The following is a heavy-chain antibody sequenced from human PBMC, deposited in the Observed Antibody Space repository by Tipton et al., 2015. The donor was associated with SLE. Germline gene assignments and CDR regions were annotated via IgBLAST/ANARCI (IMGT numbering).Heavy chain of an antibody. CDR3: ASAGLAVYMDV. CDR1: GGSFSGYY. D-gene: IGHD6-19*01. J-gene: IGHJ6*03. CDR2: INHSGST. V-gene: IGHV4-34*01. Sequence: TLSLTCAVYGGSFSGYYWSWIRQPPGKGLEGIGEINHSGSTNYNPSHKGPVTISVDTSKNQFSLKLCFETAADTAVYYCASAGLAVYMDVWVEGSAVTVSS.